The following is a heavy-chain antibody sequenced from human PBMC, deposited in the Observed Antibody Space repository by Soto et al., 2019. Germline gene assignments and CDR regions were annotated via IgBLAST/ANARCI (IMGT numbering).Heavy chain of an antibody. CDR2: TSYDGSNK. D-gene: IGHD3-16*01. Sequence: QVQLVESGGGVVQPGTSLRLSCVGSGFTFRSFVIHWVRQAPGKGLEWVALTSYDGSNKYYDDSVKGRFTISRDNSRNTVDLQMDSLSLEDTALYYCARWGTRGGLDVWGQGTLVYVSS. CDR1: GFTFRSFV. CDR3: ARWGTRGGLDV. V-gene: IGHV3-30*19. J-gene: IGHJ4*02.